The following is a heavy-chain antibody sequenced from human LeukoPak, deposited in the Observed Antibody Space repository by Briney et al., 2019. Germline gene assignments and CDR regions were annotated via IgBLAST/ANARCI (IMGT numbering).Heavy chain of an antibody. Sequence: PGGSLRLSCAVSGFPFTNYWMSWARQSPGKGLEWVANIYLDGSRAYYVDSVKGRFTISRDNAKNSLFLQMNSLSAEDTAVYYCGRAGPVTKDHFMDVWGRGTTVTVSS. D-gene: IGHD2-2*01. CDR2: IYLDGSRA. J-gene: IGHJ6*03. CDR3: GRAGPVTKDHFMDV. CDR1: GFPFTNYW. V-gene: IGHV3-7*01.